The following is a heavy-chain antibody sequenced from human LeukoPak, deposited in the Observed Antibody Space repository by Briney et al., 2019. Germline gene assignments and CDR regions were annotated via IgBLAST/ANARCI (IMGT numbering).Heavy chain of an antibody. CDR1: GGSISSYY. Sequence: SETLSLTCTVSGGSISSYYWSWIRQPPGKGLEWIGYIYYSGSTNYNPSLKSQVTISVDTSKNQFSLKLSSVTAADTAVYYCARGYGTIAGFDYWGQGTLVTVSS. J-gene: IGHJ4*02. CDR2: IYYSGST. CDR3: ARGYGTIAGFDY. V-gene: IGHV4-59*01. D-gene: IGHD1-7*01.